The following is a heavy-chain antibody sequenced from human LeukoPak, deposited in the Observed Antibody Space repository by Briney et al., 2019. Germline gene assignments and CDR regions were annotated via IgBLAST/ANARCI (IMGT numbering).Heavy chain of an antibody. Sequence: PGGSLRLSCAASGFTFSIYWMSWVRQAPGKGLEWVANIKQDGSEKYYVDSVKGRFTISRDNAKNSLYLQMNSLRAEDTAVYYCARILGVTGTTKWFDPWGQGTLVTVSS. D-gene: IGHD1-20*01. V-gene: IGHV3-7*01. CDR2: IKQDGSEK. J-gene: IGHJ5*02. CDR3: ARILGVTGTTKWFDP. CDR1: GFTFSIYW.